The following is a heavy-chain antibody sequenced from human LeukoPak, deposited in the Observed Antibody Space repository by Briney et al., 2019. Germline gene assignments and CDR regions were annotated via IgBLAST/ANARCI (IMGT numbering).Heavy chain of an antibody. V-gene: IGHV3-23*01. CDR3: ARDDCSSTSCYVLYN. CDR2: ISGGGSTT. D-gene: IGHD2-2*01. Sequence: PGGSLRLSCAASGFTFSSSAISWVRQAPGKGLEWVSAISGGGSTTYYADSVKGRFTISRDNSKNTLYLQMNSLRAEDTAVYYCARDDCSSTSCYVLYNWGRGTLVTVSS. J-gene: IGHJ4*02. CDR1: GFTFSSSA.